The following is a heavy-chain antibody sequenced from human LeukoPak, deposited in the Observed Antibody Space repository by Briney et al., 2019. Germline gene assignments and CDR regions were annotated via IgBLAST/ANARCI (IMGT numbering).Heavy chain of an antibody. J-gene: IGHJ4*02. CDR1: GFTFSSYA. D-gene: IGHD6-19*01. Sequence: PGGSLRLSCAASGFTFSSYAMHWVRQAPGKGLEWVAVISYDGSNKYYADPVKGRFTISRDNSKNTLYLQMNSLRAEDTAVYYCARERFARSIAVAGTNWGRGYYFDYWGQGTLVTVSS. CDR2: ISYDGSNK. V-gene: IGHV3-30-3*01. CDR3: ARERFARSIAVAGTNWGRGYYFDY.